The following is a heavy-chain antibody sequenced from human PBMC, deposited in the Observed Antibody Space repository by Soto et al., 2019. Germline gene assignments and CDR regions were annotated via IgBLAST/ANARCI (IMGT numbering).Heavy chain of an antibody. CDR3: ARGGYSYGSGNNYYGMDV. D-gene: IGHD5-18*01. Sequence: QVQLVQSGAEVKKPGASVKVSCKASGYTFTSYYMHWVRQAPGQGLEWMGIINPSGGSTSYAQTFQRRVTMTRDTSTSTVHMELSSLRSEDTAVYYCARGGYSYGSGNNYYGMDVWGQGTTVTVSS. V-gene: IGHV1-46*01. J-gene: IGHJ6*02. CDR2: INPSGGST. CDR1: GYTFTSYY.